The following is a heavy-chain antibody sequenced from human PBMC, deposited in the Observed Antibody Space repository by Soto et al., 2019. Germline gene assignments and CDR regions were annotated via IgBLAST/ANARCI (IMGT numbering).Heavy chain of an antibody. V-gene: IGHV4-59*08. CDR2: LYYSGIT. CDR1: GGSISSYY. CDR3: ASRDPGTSVDY. J-gene: IGHJ4*02. D-gene: IGHD1-7*01. Sequence: PSETLSLTCTVSGGSISSYYWSWIRQPPGKGLEWIGYLYYSGITNYNPSLKSRVSTSLDPSKNQFSLKVTSLTAADTAVYYCASRDPGTSVDYWGQGTLVTVSS.